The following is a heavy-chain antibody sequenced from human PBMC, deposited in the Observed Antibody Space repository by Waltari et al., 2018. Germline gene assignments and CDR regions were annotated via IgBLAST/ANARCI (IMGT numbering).Heavy chain of an antibody. V-gene: IGHV4-34*01. CDR2: INHSGST. Sequence: QVQLQQWGAGLLKPSETLSLTCAVYGGSFSGYYWSWIRQPPGKGLEWIGEINHSGSTNYNPSLKSRVTISVDTSKNQFSLKLSSVTAADTAVYYCAGPYSGSYYYWGQGTLVTVSS. CDR3: AGPYSGSYYY. CDR1: GGSFSGYY. D-gene: IGHD1-26*01. J-gene: IGHJ4*02.